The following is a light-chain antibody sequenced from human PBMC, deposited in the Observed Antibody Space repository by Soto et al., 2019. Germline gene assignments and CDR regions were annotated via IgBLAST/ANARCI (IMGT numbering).Light chain of an antibody. Sequence: QAVVTQEPSLTVSPGGTVTLTCASSTGEVTSGYFPRWFQQKPGQPPRALIYSTSSRYSWTSARFSGSLLGGKAALKLSNVQPEDEAEYYCLMYYGGAWVFGGGTQLTVL. J-gene: IGLJ3*02. CDR1: TGEVTSGYF. CDR3: LMYYGGAWV. V-gene: IGLV7-43*01. CDR2: STS.